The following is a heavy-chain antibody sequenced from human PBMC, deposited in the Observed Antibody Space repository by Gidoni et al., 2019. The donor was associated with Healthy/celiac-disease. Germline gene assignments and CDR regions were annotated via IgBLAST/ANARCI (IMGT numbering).Heavy chain of an antibody. CDR1: GYTFTSYC. Sequence: QVQLLQPGAEVKKPGASVKVSCKASGYTFTSYCMHWVRQAPGQGLEWMRIINPSGGSTSYAQEFQGRVTLTRDTSTSTVYMELSSLRSEDTAVYYCARDLGAAMVGIDYWGQGTLVTVSS. D-gene: IGHD5-18*01. J-gene: IGHJ4*02. V-gene: IGHV1-46*01. CDR3: ARDLGAAMVGIDY. CDR2: INPSGGST.